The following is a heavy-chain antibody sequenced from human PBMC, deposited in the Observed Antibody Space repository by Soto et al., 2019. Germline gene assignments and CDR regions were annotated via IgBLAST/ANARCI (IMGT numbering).Heavy chain of an antibody. CDR3: ARVPDR. Sequence: TLSLTYAVSGGCISGGGYSWSWIRQPPGKGLEWIGYIYHSGSTYYNPSLKSRVTISVDRSKNQFSLKLSSVTAADTAVYYCARVPDRWGQGTLVT. V-gene: IGHV4-30-2*01. J-gene: IGHJ5*02. CDR1: GGCISGGGYS. CDR2: IYHSGST. D-gene: IGHD2-2*01.